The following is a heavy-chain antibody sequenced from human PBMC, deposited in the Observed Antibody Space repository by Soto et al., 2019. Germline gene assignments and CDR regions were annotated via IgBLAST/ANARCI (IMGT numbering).Heavy chain of an antibody. CDR2: ISGSGGRT. Sequence: PGGSLRLSCAASGFTFSSYVMSWVRQAPGKGLEWVSAISGSGGRTNYADSVKGRFTISRDNSKNMLYLQMNSLRADDTAVYFCAKSCFAKNYYGMVVWGQGTTVTVSS. V-gene: IGHV3-23*01. J-gene: IGHJ6*02. CDR1: GFTFSSYV. D-gene: IGHD2-21*01. CDR3: AKSCFAKNYYGMVV.